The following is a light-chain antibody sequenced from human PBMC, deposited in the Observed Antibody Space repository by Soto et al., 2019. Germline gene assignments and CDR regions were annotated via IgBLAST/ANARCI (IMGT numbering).Light chain of an antibody. J-gene: IGKJ5*01. CDR1: QSVSSN. V-gene: IGKV3-11*01. CDR2: GAS. Sequence: TQSPSTLSASVGDRVTITCRASQSVSSNLAWYQQKPGQAPRLLIYGASTRATGIPARFSGSGSGTDFTMTIRSLEPEDFAVYYCQQRSEWPVSFGQGTRLEIK. CDR3: QQRSEWPVS.